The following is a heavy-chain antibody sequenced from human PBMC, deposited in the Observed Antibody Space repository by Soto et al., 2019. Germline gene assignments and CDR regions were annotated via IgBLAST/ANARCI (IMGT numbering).Heavy chain of an antibody. Sequence: PGGSLRLSCAASGFTFTSFGMHWVRQAPGKGLEWVAVISYDGNDKSYADSVKGRFTISRDNSKNTLYLQMNSLRAEDTGVYYCARDLEMATRTSDYWGQGTLVTVSS. D-gene: IGHD5-12*01. CDR3: ARDLEMATRTSDY. V-gene: IGHV3-30*03. J-gene: IGHJ4*02. CDR2: ISYDGNDK. CDR1: GFTFTSFG.